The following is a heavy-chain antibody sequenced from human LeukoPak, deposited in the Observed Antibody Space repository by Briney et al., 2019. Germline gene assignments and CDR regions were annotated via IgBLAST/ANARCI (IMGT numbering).Heavy chain of an antibody. CDR2: ISSGAATI. V-gene: IGHV3-48*03. CDR1: GFTFSSYE. D-gene: IGHD6-13*01. J-gene: IGHJ4*02. CDR3: ARVGVLSSSWLLY. Sequence: GGSLRLSCAASGFTFSSYEMNWVRQAPGKGLEWVSSISSGAATIYYADSVKGRFTISRDNAKNSLYLQMNNLRAADTAVYYCARVGVLSSSWLLYWGQGTLVTVSS.